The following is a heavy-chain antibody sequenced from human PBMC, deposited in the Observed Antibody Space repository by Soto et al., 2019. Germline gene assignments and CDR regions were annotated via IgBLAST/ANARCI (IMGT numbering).Heavy chain of an antibody. CDR1: GFTFSSYS. Sequence: EVQVVESGGGLVQPGGSLRLSCAASGFTFSSYSMNWVRQAPGKGLEWVSYISSSSSTKFYADSVKGRFTISRDNARNSMYLKMKSEGPEAPACFDCARAIDGGGRGTLVTVSS. V-gene: IGHV3-48*01. CDR3: ARAIDG. CDR2: ISSSSSTK. J-gene: IGHJ4*02. D-gene: IGHD3-3*01.